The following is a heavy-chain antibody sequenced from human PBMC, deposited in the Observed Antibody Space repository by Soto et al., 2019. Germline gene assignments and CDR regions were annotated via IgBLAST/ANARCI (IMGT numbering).Heavy chain of an antibody. CDR3: AREKPRDGYNFWSGGMDV. Sequence: SEILSLSFTVYGCSGRNDTYYWSWVRQPPGKGLEWIGFISFSGNTKYNPSLRSRVTISLDTSKNQFSLKLSSVTAADTAVYYCAREKPRDGYNFWSGGMDVWGQGTTVTVSS. V-gene: IGHV4-61*01. CDR1: GCSGRNDTYY. J-gene: IGHJ6*02. D-gene: IGHD5-18*01. CDR2: ISFSGNT.